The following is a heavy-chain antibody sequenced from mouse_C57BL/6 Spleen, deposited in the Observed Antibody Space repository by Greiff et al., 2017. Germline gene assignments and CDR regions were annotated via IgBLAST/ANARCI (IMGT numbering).Heavy chain of an antibody. CDR3: ARSGYGNYWFAY. D-gene: IGHD2-10*02. V-gene: IGHV1-50*01. Sequence: QVQLQQPGAELVKPGASVKLSCKASGYTFTSYWMQWVKQRPGQGLEWIGEIDPSDSCTNYNQKFKGKATLTVDTASSTAYMQLSSLTSEDSAVYYCARSGYGNYWFAYWGQGTLVTVSA. J-gene: IGHJ3*01. CDR2: IDPSDSCT. CDR1: GYTFTSYW.